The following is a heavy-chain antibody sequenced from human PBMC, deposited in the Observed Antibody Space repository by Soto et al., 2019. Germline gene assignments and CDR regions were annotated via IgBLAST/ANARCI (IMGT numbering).Heavy chain of an antibody. V-gene: IGHV3-7*05. CDR2: INKDGSEK. Sequence: EVQLVESGGGLVQPGGSLRLSCAASGFTFNNYYMVWVRQAPGRGLEWVANINKDGSEKYYVDSVKGRFTISRDNAKRSLYLQVNSLRAEYTATYYCGRGFGGTDWGQGSLVTVS. CDR3: GRGFGGTD. J-gene: IGHJ4*02. CDR1: GFTFNNYY. D-gene: IGHD2-15*01.